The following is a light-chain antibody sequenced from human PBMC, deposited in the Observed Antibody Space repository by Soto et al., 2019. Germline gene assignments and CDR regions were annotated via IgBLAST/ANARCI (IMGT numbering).Light chain of an antibody. J-gene: IGKJ1*01. CDR2: GAS. CDR3: QQYNSYSPP. V-gene: IGKV3-15*01. CDR1: QSVSSN. Sequence: VMTQKTTTLSVSPGERATLSCRASQSVSSNLAWYQQKPGQAPRLLIYGASTRATGIPARFSGSGSGTEFTLTISGLQPGDSATYYCQQYNSYSPPFGQRTIVAIK.